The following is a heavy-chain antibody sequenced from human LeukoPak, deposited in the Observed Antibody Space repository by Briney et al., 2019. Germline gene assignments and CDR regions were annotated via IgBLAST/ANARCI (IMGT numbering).Heavy chain of an antibody. CDR2: ICSTSRSI. CDR1: GFSFSSYS. D-gene: IGHD4-17*01. V-gene: IGHV3-21*01. J-gene: IGHJ4*02. CDR3: AREGYGDYYFDY. Sequence: GGSLRLSCTVSGFSFSSYSMSWLRLSPGKGLEWVSSICSTSRSISYADSLRREFTISGDDAKNSLYLQKNNLRLEHTAVYFCAREGYGDYYFDYWGQGTLVTVSS.